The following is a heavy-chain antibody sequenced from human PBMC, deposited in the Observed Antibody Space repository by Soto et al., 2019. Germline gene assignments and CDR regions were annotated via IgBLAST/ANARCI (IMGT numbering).Heavy chain of an antibody. CDR2: ISSSSSYI. CDR3: ARDFLAYCGGDCLSRDV. Sequence: LRLSCAASGFTFSSYSMNWVRQAPGQGLEWVSSISSSSSYIYYADSVKGRFTISRDNAKNSLYLQMNSLRAEDTAVYYCARDFLAYCGGDCLSRDVWGQGTTVTVSS. J-gene: IGHJ6*02. CDR1: GFTFSSYS. D-gene: IGHD2-21*02. V-gene: IGHV3-21*01.